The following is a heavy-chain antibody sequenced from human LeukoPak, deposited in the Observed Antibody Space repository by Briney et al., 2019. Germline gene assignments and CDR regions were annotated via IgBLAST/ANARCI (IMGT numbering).Heavy chain of an antibody. CDR1: GYSFSSGYY. Sequence: PGGTLTLSCAVSGYSFSSGYYRGWLRQPAGKGLGGLDIIYRSGSTYYKPSLKSRVTISGDTSKNQFSLKLSSVTAADTAVYYCARLCGYCSSTSWDDAFDIWGQGTMVTVSS. CDR3: ARLCGYCSSTSWDDAFDI. J-gene: IGHJ3*02. D-gene: IGHD2-2*03. V-gene: IGHV4-38-2*01. CDR2: IYRSGST.